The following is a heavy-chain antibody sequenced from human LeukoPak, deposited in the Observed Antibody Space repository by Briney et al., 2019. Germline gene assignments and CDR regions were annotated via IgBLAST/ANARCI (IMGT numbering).Heavy chain of an antibody. CDR2: INPNNGVT. Sequence: RASVKVSCKASGHTFTDYYMHWVRQAPGQGLEWMGRINPNNGVTNYPQKFQGRVTMTRDTSISTAYMELSSLRSDDTAIYYCARGFTDCSNGVCYSGDYYYFMDVWGTGTTVTVSS. CDR1: GHTFTDYY. J-gene: IGHJ6*03. D-gene: IGHD2-8*01. V-gene: IGHV1-2*06. CDR3: ARGFTDCSNGVCYSGDYYYFMDV.